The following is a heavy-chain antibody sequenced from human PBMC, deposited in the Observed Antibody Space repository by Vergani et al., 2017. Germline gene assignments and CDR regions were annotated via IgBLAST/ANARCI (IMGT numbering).Heavy chain of an antibody. J-gene: IGHJ4*02. V-gene: IGHV4-59*01. CDR3: ASGYSSGWLFDY. Sequence: QVQLQESGPGLVKPSETLSLTCTVSGGSISSYYWSWIRQPPGKGLEWIGYIYYRGSTNYNPSLKSRVTISVDTSKNQFSLKLSSVTAADTAVYYCASGYSSGWLFDYWGQGTLVTVSS. CDR1: GGSISSYY. D-gene: IGHD6-19*01. CDR2: IYYRGST.